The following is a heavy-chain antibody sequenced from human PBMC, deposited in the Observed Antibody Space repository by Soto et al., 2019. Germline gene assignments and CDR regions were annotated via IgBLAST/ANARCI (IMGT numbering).Heavy chain of an antibody. CDR2: IWYDGSNK. J-gene: IGHJ4*02. Sequence: GGSLRLSCAASGFTFSSYGMHWVRQAPGKGLEWVAVIWYDGSNKYYADSVKGRFTISGDNSKNTLYLQMNSLRAEDTAVYYCARGSLYSNYPDYWGQGTLVTVSS. CDR1: GFTFSSYG. V-gene: IGHV3-33*01. D-gene: IGHD4-4*01. CDR3: ARGSLYSNYPDY.